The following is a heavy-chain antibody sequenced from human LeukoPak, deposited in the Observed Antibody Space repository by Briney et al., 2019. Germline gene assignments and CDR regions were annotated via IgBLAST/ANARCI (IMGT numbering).Heavy chain of an antibody. Sequence: GGSLRLSCAASGFTVSSSYMSWVRQAPGKGLHWVSVFYSGGNTYYADSVKGRFTISRDNSKNTLYLQMKSLRAEEKAMYYCARDGGLDSSGYYFDQWGQGTVVIVS. D-gene: IGHD3-22*01. CDR2: FYSGGNT. V-gene: IGHV3-66*01. J-gene: IGHJ4*02. CDR3: ARDGGLDSSGYYFDQ. CDR1: GFTVSSSY.